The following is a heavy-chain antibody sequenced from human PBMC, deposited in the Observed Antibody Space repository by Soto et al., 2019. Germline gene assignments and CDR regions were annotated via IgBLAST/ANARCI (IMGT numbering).Heavy chain of an antibody. CDR2: INPNSGDT. CDR1: GYNFGNYD. V-gene: IGHV1-2*02. CDR3: ATRYSYVHF. J-gene: IGHJ4*02. Sequence: GASVKVSCKASGYNFGNYDLNWVRQAPGQGLEWMGWINPNSGDTNYAQKFQGRVTMTRDTSFSTAYMELSSLRSDDTAVYYCATRYSYVHFWGQGTLVTVSS. D-gene: IGHD5-18*01.